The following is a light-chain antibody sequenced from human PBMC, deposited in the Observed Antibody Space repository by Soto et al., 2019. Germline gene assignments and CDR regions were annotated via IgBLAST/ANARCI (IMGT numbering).Light chain of an antibody. CDR3: QQRSNWPPIT. J-gene: IGKJ5*01. CDR1: QSVSSY. V-gene: IGKV3-11*01. Sequence: EIVLTQSPATLSLSPGERATLSCRASQSVSSYLAWYQQKPGQAPRLLIYDASNRATGIPARFSGSGSGTEFTLTISSLEPEDFAVYYCQQRSNWPPITFGQGTHWRLN. CDR2: DAS.